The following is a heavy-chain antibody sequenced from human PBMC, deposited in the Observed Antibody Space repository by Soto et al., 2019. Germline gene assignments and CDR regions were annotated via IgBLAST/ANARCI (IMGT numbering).Heavy chain of an antibody. D-gene: IGHD3-22*01. V-gene: IGHV3-21*01. CDR3: ARGPYYDGSGYYYPLRFDF. J-gene: IGHJ4*02. CDR1: GFTFNTYN. Sequence: LRLSCAASGFTFNTYNMNWVRQAPGKGLEWVASISSTSAYIYYAASLKGRITISRDNAKNSLILQMNSLRAEDTAVYFCARGPYYDGSGYYYPLRFDFWGQGTLVTVSS. CDR2: ISSTSAYI.